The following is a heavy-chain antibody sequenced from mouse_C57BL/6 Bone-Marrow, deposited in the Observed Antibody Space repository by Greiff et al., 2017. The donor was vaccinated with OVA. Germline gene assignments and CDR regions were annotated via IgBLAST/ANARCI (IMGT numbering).Heavy chain of an antibody. Sequence: QVQLQQPGAELVMPGASVKLSCKASGYTSTSYWMHWVKQRPGQGLEWIGEIDPSDSYTNYNQKFKGKSTLTVDKSSSTAYMQLSSLTSEDSAVYYCARGVTTYFDYWGQGTTLTVSS. CDR1: GYTSTSYW. CDR2: IDPSDSYT. V-gene: IGHV1-69*01. J-gene: IGHJ2*01. D-gene: IGHD2-3*01. CDR3: ARGVTTYFDY.